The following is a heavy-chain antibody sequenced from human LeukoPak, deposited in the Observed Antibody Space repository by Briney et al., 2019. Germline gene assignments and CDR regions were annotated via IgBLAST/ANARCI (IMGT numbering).Heavy chain of an antibody. CDR1: GFPLSSYS. Sequence: GGSLRLSCAASGFPLSSYSTNWVRQAPGKGLEWVSYTNIDSITVNYADSVKGRFTISRDNAKNSLYLQMNSLRAEDTAVYYCSTAKFDNWGQGTLVTVSS. CDR2: TNIDSITV. J-gene: IGHJ4*02. CDR3: STAKFDN. V-gene: IGHV3-48*01.